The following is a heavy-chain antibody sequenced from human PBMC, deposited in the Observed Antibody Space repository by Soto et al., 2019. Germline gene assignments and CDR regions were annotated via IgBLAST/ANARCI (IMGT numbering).Heavy chain of an antibody. D-gene: IGHD3-10*01. V-gene: IGHV4-30-4*01. CDR1: GGSISSGDYY. Sequence: PSETLSLTCTVSGGSISSGDYYWSWIRQPPGKGLEWIGYIYYSGSTYYNPSLKIRVTISVDTSKNQFSLKLSSVTAAATAVYYCAGEFGELSSPRDGMDVWGQGNTVTVSS. CDR2: IYYSGST. J-gene: IGHJ6*02. CDR3: AGEFGELSSPRDGMDV.